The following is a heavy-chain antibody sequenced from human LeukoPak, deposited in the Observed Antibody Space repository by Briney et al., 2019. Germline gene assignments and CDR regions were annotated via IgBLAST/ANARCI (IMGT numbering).Heavy chain of an antibody. CDR1: GYTFTGYY. J-gene: IGHJ4*02. CDR3: ARREYSSSWFFDY. D-gene: IGHD6-13*01. V-gene: IGHV1-2*02. Sequence: ASVKVSCKASGYTFTGYYMHWVRQAPGQGLEWMGWINPNSGGTNYAQKFQGRVTMTRDTSISTAYMELSRPGSDDTAVYYCARREYSSSWFFDYWGQGTLVTVSS. CDR2: INPNSGGT.